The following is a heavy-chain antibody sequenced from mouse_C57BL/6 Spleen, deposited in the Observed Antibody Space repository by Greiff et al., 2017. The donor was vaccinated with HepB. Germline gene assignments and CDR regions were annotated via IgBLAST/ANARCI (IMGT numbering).Heavy chain of an antibody. CDR1: EYEFPSHD. Sequence: EVKLMESGGGLVQPGESLKLSCESNEYEFPSHDMSWVRKTPEKRLELVAAINSDGGSTYYPDTMERRFIISRDNTKKPLYLQMSSLRSEDTALYYCARQNSNYGYFDVWGTGTTVTVSS. J-gene: IGHJ1*03. CDR3: ARQNSNYGYFDV. V-gene: IGHV5-2*01. D-gene: IGHD2-5*01. CDR2: INSDGGST.